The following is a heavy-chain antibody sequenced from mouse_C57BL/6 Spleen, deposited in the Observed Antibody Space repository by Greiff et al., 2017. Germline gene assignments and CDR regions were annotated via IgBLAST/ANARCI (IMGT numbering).Heavy chain of an antibody. Sequence: VQLKESGPELVKPGASVKMSCKASGYTFTDYNMHWVKQSHGKSLEWIGYINPNNGGTSYNQKFKGKATLTVNKSSSTAYMALRSLTSEDSAVYYCARRRGYDYDGQGFAYWGQGTLVTVSA. CDR2: INPNNGGT. J-gene: IGHJ3*01. D-gene: IGHD2-4*01. CDR1: GYTFTDYN. V-gene: IGHV1-22*01. CDR3: ARRRGYDYDGQGFAY.